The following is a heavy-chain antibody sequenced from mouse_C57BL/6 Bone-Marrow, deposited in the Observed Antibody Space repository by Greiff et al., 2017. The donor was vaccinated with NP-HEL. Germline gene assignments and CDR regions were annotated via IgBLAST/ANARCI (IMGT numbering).Heavy chain of an antibody. D-gene: IGHD1-1*01. Sequence: EVQLVESGGGLVQPGGSLKLSCAASGFTFSDYYMYWVRQTPEKRLEWVAYISNGGGSTYYPDTVKGRFTISRDNAKNTLYLQMSRLKSEDTAMYYCARQRIYYGSSPYFDYWGQGTTLTVSS. V-gene: IGHV5-12*01. CDR1: GFTFSDYY. CDR3: ARQRIYYGSSPYFDY. J-gene: IGHJ2*01. CDR2: ISNGGGST.